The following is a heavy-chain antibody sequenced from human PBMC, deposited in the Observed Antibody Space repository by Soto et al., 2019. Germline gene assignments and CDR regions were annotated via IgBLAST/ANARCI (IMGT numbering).Heavy chain of an antibody. J-gene: IGHJ3*02. CDR2: VGPKGDTT. CDR1: GFTCNNYA. V-gene: IGHV3-64*01. Sequence: EVPFVESWGGLVQPGGSLRISCVASGFTCNNYAMHWFRQAAGEGLEYVSGVGPKGDTTFFAYSEKGRLTISIDTSKHTLFLQRGSLVVEDMAVYWCARQLPPDCGGGAGYDITNVLDMGGHLTMVSVSS. D-gene: IGHD2-21*01. CDR3: ARQLPPDCGGGAGYDITNVLDM.